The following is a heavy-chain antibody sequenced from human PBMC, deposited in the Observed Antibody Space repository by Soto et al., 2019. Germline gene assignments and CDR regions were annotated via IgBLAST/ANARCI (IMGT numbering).Heavy chain of an antibody. Sequence: SVKVSCKASGGTFSSYTISWVRQAPGQGLEWMGRIIPILGIANYAQKFQGRVTITADKSTSTAYMELSSLRSEDTAVYYCARAPKTAAGTLDYWGQGTLVTVSS. V-gene: IGHV1-69*02. CDR2: IIPILGIA. J-gene: IGHJ4*02. D-gene: IGHD6-13*01. CDR1: GGTFSSYT. CDR3: ARAPKTAAGTLDY.